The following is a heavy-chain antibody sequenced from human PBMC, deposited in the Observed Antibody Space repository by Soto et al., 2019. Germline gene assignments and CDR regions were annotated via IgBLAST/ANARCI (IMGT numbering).Heavy chain of an antibody. V-gene: IGHV1-69*13. CDR2: IIPIFGTA. CDR1: GGTFSSYA. Sequence: ASVKVSCKASGGTFSSYAISWVRQAPGQGLEWMGGIIPIFGTANYAQKFQGRVTITADESTSTAYMELSSLRSEDTAVYYCARADPAYYDSSGHSYTDYWGQGTLVTGSS. J-gene: IGHJ4*02. CDR3: ARADPAYYDSSGHSYTDY. D-gene: IGHD3-22*01.